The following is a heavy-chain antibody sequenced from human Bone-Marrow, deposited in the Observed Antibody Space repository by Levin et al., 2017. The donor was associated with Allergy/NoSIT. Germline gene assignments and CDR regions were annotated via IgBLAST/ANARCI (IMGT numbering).Heavy chain of an antibody. V-gene: IGHV4-59*01. Sequence: SETLSLTCTVSGGVIKDYYWGWIRQTPGKGLEWIGFTFHSGSTNYSPSLRGRVTILVDTSKSQFSLNLPYVTAADAAVYVCVGLQPSPTRFGAAATIFDYWGQGTLVAVSS. J-gene: IGHJ4*02. CDR1: GGVIKDYY. CDR2: TFHSGST. CDR3: VGLQPSPTRFGAAATIFDY. D-gene: IGHD6-13*01.